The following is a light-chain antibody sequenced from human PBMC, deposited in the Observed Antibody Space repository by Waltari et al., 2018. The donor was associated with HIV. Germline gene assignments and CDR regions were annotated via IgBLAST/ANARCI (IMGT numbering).Light chain of an antibody. V-gene: IGLV3-25*03. CDR2: KDS. CDR3: QSADSSGTYV. Sequence: SYELTQPPSVSVSPGQTARNTCSGDALPKQYAYWYQQKPGQAPELVIYKDSERPSGIPERFSGSSSGKTVTLTISGVQAEDEADYYCQSADSSGTYVFGTGTKVTVL. CDR1: ALPKQY. J-gene: IGLJ1*01.